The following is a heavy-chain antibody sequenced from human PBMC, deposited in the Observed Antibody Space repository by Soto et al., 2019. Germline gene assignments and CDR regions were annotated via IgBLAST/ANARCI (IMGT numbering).Heavy chain of an antibody. Sequence: TLSVTCSVSGASLRIGDYYWTWIRQPPGKGLEWIGFIYKSGTAKYSPSLSSRVSISVDTSKNQFFLSLKYVTAADTAVYYCVRAFGSRFMEWQRFDPWGQG. CDR2: IYKSGTA. CDR1: GASLRIGDYY. CDR3: VRAFGSRFMEWQRFDP. V-gene: IGHV4-30-4*01. D-gene: IGHD3-3*01. J-gene: IGHJ5*02.